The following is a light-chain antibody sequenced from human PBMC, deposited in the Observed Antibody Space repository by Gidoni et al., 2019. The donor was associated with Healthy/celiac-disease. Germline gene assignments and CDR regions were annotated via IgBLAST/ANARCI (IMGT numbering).Light chain of an antibody. Sequence: DIVMTQSPDSLAVSLGERATINCQSSQSVLYSSNNKNYLAGYQQKPGQPPKLLIYWASTRESGVPDRFSGSGSGTDFTLTISSLQAEDVSVYYCQQYYNAPLTFGGGTKVEIK. CDR2: WAS. CDR3: QQYYNAPLT. V-gene: IGKV4-1*01. J-gene: IGKJ4*01. CDR1: QSVLYSSNNKNY.